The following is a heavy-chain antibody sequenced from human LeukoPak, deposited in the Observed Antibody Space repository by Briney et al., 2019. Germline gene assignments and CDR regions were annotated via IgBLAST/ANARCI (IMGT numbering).Heavy chain of an antibody. D-gene: IGHD6-6*01. Sequence: GGSLRLSCAASEFIVSDDYMSWVRQAPGNKLEWVSVIYSGGDTCYPDSVKGRFTISRDNSKNTLYLQMNSLRAEDTAVYYCVRGYSNSGGDYWGQGTLVTVSS. CDR2: IYSGGDT. J-gene: IGHJ4*02. CDR1: EFIVSDDY. CDR3: VRGYSNSGGDY. V-gene: IGHV3-53*01.